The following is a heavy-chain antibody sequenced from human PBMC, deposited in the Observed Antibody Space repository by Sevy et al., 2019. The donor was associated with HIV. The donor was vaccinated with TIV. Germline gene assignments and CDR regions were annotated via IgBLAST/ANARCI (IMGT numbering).Heavy chain of an antibody. V-gene: IGHV3-15*01. CDR2: IRSKAGGGTT. J-gene: IGHJ4*02. CDR3: TTDHRRDGIVVVPFEY. CDR1: GFTFSNAW. Sequence: GGSLRLSCAASGFTFSNAWMSWVRQSPGKGLEWVGRIRSKAGGGTTDYATIVKGKLTISRDDSRDILYLQVNSLETEDTAVYYCTTDHRRDGIVVVPFEYWGQGTLVTVSS. D-gene: IGHD2-15*01.